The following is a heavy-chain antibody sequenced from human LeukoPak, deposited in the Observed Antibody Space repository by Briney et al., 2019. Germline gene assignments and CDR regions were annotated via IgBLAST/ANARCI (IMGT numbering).Heavy chain of an antibody. CDR2: IYVDGRT. CDR3: ARRGDGGRSFDY. V-gene: IGHV3-53*01. CDR1: GFTVSTTY. Sequence: LGGSLRLSCAASGFTVSTTYMSWVRQAPGKGLEWVSLIYVDGRTYYADSVKGRFTISRDNSKNTLYLQVNSLRAEDTAVYYCARRGDGGRSFDYWGQGTLVTVSS. J-gene: IGHJ4*02. D-gene: IGHD4-23*01.